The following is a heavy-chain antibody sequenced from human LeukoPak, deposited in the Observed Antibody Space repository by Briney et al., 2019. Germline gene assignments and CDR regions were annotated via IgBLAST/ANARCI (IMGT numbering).Heavy chain of an antibody. CDR3: ARDGGVGATEFAEYFQH. CDR1: GFTFSSYS. V-gene: IGHV3-21*01. J-gene: IGHJ1*01. Sequence: ESGGGLVKPGGSLRLSCAASGFTFSSYSMNWVRQAPGKGLEWVSSISGSSSYIYYADSVKGRFTISRHNAKNSLYLQMNSLRAEDTAVYYCARDGGVGATEFAEYFQHWGQGTLVTVSS. CDR2: ISGSSSYI. D-gene: IGHD1-26*01.